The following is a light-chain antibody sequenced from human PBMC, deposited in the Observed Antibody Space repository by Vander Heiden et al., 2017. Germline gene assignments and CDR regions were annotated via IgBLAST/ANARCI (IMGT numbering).Light chain of an antibody. CDR1: SLRSYY. J-gene: IGLJ3*02. Sequence: SSELTQDPAVSVALGQTVRITCQGDSLRSYYASWYQQKPGQAPVLVNYGKSNRPSGIPDRCSGSSSGNTASLTITGAQAEDEADYYCNTRDSSGNHWVFGGGTKLTVL. CDR3: NTRDSSGNHWV. CDR2: GKS. V-gene: IGLV3-19*01.